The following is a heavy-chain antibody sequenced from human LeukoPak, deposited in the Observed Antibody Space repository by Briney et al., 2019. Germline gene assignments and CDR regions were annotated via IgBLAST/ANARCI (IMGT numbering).Heavy chain of an antibody. CDR1: GGSISSYY. CDR2: IYYSGST. D-gene: IGHD1-1*01. V-gene: IGHV4-59*01. J-gene: IGHJ4*02. Sequence: PSETLSLTCTVSGGSISSYYWSWIRQPPGKGLEWIGYIYYSGSTNYNPSLKSRVTISVDTSKNQFSLKLSSVTAADTAVYYCARDGETGPLFDYWGQGTLVTVSS. CDR3: ARDGETGPLFDY.